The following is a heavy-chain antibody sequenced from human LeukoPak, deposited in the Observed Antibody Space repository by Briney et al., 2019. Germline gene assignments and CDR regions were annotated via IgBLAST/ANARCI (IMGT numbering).Heavy chain of an antibody. Sequence: GESLKISFKGSGYSFTSYWISWVRQMPGKGLEWMGRIDPSDSYTNYSPSFQGHVTISADKSISTAYLQWSSLKASDTAMYYCAREAAVAAYYFDYWGQGTLVTVSS. D-gene: IGHD6-19*01. CDR1: GYSFTSYW. V-gene: IGHV5-10-1*01. CDR3: AREAAVAAYYFDY. J-gene: IGHJ4*02. CDR2: IDPSDSYT.